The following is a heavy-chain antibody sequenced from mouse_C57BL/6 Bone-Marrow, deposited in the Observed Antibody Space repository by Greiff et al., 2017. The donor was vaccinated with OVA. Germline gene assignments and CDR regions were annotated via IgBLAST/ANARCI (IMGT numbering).Heavy chain of an antibody. CDR3: AGYPYFDY. CDR1: GYTFTDYY. V-gene: IGHV1-26*01. J-gene: IGHJ2*01. Sequence: EVQLQQSGPELVKPGASVKISCKASGYTFTDYYMNWVKQSHGKSLEWIGDINPNNGGTSYNQKCKGKATLTVDKSSSTAYMELRSLTSEDSAVYYCAGYPYFDYWGQGTTLTVSS. CDR2: INPNNGGT. D-gene: IGHD5-1-1*01.